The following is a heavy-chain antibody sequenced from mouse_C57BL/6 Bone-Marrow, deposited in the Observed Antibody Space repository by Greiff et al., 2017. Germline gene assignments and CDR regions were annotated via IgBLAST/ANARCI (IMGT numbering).Heavy chain of an antibody. D-gene: IGHD2-4*01. Sequence: QVQLQQPGAELVMPGASVKLSCKASGYTFTSYWMHWVKQRPGQGLEWIGEIDPSDSYTNYNKKFKGESTLTVDKSSSTAYMQLSSLTSEDSAVXYCALYDYDEAWFAYWGQGTLVTVSA. CDR1: GYTFTSYW. CDR3: ALYDYDEAWFAY. V-gene: IGHV1-69*01. J-gene: IGHJ3*01. CDR2: IDPSDSYT.